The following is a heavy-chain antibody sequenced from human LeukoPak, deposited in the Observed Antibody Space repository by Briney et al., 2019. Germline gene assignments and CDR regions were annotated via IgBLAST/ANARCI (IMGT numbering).Heavy chain of an antibody. V-gene: IGHV3-21*01. CDR2: ITSSSSYT. D-gene: IGHD6-13*01. J-gene: IGHJ4*02. CDR1: AFTFSTYN. CDR3: ARDSSWHVPVPENPVAFDY. Sequence: PGGSLRLSCAASAFTFSTYNMNWVSQAPGKGLEWVSSITSSSSYTFYADSVKGRFTISRDNAKNSLYLQMNSLRAEDTAIYYCARDSSWHVPVPENPVAFDYWGQGTLVTVSS.